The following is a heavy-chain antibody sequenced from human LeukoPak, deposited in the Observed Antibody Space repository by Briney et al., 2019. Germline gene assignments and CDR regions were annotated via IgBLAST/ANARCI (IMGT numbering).Heavy chain of an antibody. V-gene: IGHV3-23*01. J-gene: IGHJ3*02. D-gene: IGHD2-15*01. CDR1: GFTFSSYA. CDR3: AKDGYCSGGSCYLVDAFDI. CDR2: ISGSGGST. Sequence: HAGGSLRLSCAASGFTFSSYAMSWVRHAPGKGLEWVTAISGSGGSTYYADSVKGRFIISRNNSKNTMYLQMNSLRAEDEAVYYCAKDGYCSGGSCYLVDAFDIWGQGTMVTVSS.